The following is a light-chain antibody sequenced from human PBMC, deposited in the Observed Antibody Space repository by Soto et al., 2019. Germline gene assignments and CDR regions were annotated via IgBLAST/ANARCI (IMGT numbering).Light chain of an antibody. J-gene: IGKJ2*01. CDR2: GAS. CDR1: QSVSSSY. V-gene: IGKV3-20*01. Sequence: EIVLTQSPGTLSLSPGERATLSCRASQSVSSSYLAWYQQKPGQAPRLLIYGASSRATGIPDRFSGSGSGPAFSLTISTLAPEDFAVYYCQQYGSSPPSTFGQGTKLEIK. CDR3: QQYGSSPPST.